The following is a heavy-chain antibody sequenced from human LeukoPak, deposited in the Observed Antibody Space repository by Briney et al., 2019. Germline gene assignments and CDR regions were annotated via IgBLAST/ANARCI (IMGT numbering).Heavy chain of an antibody. D-gene: IGHD3-22*01. CDR2: IYYSGST. CDR3: ARERVSYYYDSSGYYSAFDI. Sequence: SETLSLTCTVSGGSISSFYWSWIRQPAGKGLEWIGYIYYSGSTNYNPSLKSRVTISVDTSKNQFSLKLSSVTAADTAVYYCARERVSYYYDSSGYYSAFDIWGQGTMVTVSS. J-gene: IGHJ3*02. V-gene: IGHV4-59*01. CDR1: GGSISSFY.